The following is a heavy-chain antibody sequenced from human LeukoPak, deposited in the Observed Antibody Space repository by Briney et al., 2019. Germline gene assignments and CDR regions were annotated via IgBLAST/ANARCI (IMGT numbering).Heavy chain of an antibody. J-gene: IGHJ4*02. Sequence: GASVKVSCKASGYIFTVYYIHWVRQAPGQGLEWMGWINPNSGGTDYAQDFQGRVTMTRDTSIITAYMELSRLRSDDTAVYYCARVRSISWSWDFDYWGQGTLVTVSS. V-gene: IGHV1-2*02. CDR3: ARVRSISWSWDFDY. D-gene: IGHD6-13*01. CDR2: INPNSGGT. CDR1: GYIFTVYY.